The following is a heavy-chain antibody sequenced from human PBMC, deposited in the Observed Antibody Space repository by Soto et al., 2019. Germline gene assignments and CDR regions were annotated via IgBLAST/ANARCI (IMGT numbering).Heavy chain of an antibody. V-gene: IGHV1-69*13. CDR3: ARRVIAARPIYYYYGMDV. Sequence: SVKVSCKASGGTFSSYAISWVRQAPGQGLEWMGGIIPIFGTANYAQKFQGRVTITADESTSTAYMELSSLRSEDTAVYYCARRVIAARPIYYYYGMDVWGQGTTVTVSS. D-gene: IGHD6-6*01. CDR2: IIPIFGTA. CDR1: GGTFSSYA. J-gene: IGHJ6*02.